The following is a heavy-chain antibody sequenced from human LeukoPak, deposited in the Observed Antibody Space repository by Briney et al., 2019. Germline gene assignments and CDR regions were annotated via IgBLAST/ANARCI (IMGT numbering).Heavy chain of an antibody. D-gene: IGHD3-9*01. CDR1: GFALSGYA. CDR3: AKWGDYDVLTGYYVSDY. CDR2: ITGSGGNT. J-gene: IGHJ4*02. V-gene: IGHV3-23*01. Sequence: GASLRLSCVASGFALSGYAMNWVRQPPGKGLEWVSAITGSGGNTYYADSVKGRFTISRDNSKNTVFLQMNSLRAEDTAVYYCAKWGDYDVLTGYYVSDYWGQGTLVTVSS.